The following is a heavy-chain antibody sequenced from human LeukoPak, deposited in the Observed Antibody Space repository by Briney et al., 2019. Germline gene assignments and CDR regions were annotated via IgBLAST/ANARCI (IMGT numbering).Heavy chain of an antibody. J-gene: IGHJ1*01. Sequence: ASVKVSCKASGYTFTNNFMHWVRQAPGQGLEWMGIINPSGDNTWYAQKFQGRVTMTRDMATSTDYMEVSSLRAEDTAVYYCARGVREIIFAEYFQHWGQGTLVTVSS. D-gene: IGHD3-10*01. CDR2: INPSGDNT. CDR1: GYTFTNNF. V-gene: IGHV1-46*01. CDR3: ARGVREIIFAEYFQH.